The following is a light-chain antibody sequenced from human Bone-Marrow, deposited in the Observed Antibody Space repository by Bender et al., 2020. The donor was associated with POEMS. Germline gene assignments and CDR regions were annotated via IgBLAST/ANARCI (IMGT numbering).Light chain of an antibody. J-gene: IGLJ2*01. Sequence: QSVLTQPPSASGTPGQRVTISCSGGSSNIGAHAVNWYQHLPGTAPKLLIYSSHRRPSEVPDRFSGSKSGNTASLTISGLQAEDEAHYYCCSYAGSYSFVFGGATTVTVL. CDR1: SSNIGAHA. CDR2: SSH. V-gene: IGLV1-44*01. CDR3: CSYAGSYSFV.